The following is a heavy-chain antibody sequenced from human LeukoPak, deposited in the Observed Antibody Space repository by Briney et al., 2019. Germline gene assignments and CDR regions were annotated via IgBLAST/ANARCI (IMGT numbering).Heavy chain of an antibody. V-gene: IGHV3-74*01. CDR1: GFTFSSYW. J-gene: IGHJ3*02. Sequence: GGSLRLSCAASGFTFSSYWMHWVRQAPGKGLVWVSRINSDGSSTSYADSVKGRFTISRDNAKNTLYLQMNSLRAEDTAVYYCARGPNYDYVWGSRNAFDIWGQGTMVTVSS. CDR2: INSDGSST. CDR3: ARGPNYDYVWGSRNAFDI. D-gene: IGHD3-16*01.